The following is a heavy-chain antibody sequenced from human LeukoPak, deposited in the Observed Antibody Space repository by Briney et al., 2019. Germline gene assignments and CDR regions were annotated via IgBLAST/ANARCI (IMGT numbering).Heavy chain of an antibody. V-gene: IGHV3-43D*03. CDR3: AKDMTGDPLGYYYMDV. CDR2: ISWGGGST. CDR1: GFTFDDYA. D-gene: IGHD3-10*01. J-gene: IGHJ6*03. Sequence: GGSLRLSCAASGFTFDDYAMHWVRQAPGKGLEWVSLISWGGGSTYYADSVKGRFTISRDNSKNSLYLQMNSLRAEDTALYYCAKDMTGDPLGYYYMDVWGKGTTVTVSS.